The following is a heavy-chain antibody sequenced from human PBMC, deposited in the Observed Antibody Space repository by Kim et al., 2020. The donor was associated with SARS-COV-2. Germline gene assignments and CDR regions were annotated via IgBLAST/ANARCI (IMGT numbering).Heavy chain of an antibody. D-gene: IGHD6-13*01. Sequence: TPSRKSRVTISVDTSRNQFSLKLSSVTAADTAVYYCARDSSSWFSGAFDIWGQGTMVTVSS. V-gene: IGHV4-30-2*01. J-gene: IGHJ3*02. CDR3: ARDSSSWFSGAFDI.